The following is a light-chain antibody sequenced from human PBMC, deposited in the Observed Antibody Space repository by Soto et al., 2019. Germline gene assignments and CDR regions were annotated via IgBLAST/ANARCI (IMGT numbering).Light chain of an antibody. J-gene: IGKJ2*03. CDR1: QDVSTN. Sequence: ETVMTQSPYTLSVSPGESATLSCRASQDVSTNLAWFHQKPGQTPRLVLYGASKRATGIPARFSGSGSGRHFTLTISSLQSEDFGVYYCQHYNNWPPYSFGQGTKVDIK. CDR3: QHYNNWPPYS. V-gene: IGKV3-15*01. CDR2: GAS.